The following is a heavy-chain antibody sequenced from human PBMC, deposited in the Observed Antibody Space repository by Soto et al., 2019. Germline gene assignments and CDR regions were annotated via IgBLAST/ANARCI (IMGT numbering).Heavy chain of an antibody. V-gene: IGHV4-59*08. D-gene: IGHD1-1*01. Sequence: SETLSLTCTVSGGSISSYYWSWIRQPPGKGLEWIAYIYYSGSTEYNPSLKSRVTISVDTSKNQFSLKLSSVTAADTAVYYCARRLSTTIAPLPFDYWGQGTLVTVSS. CDR3: ARRLSTTIAPLPFDY. CDR1: GGSISSYY. CDR2: IYYSGST. J-gene: IGHJ4*02.